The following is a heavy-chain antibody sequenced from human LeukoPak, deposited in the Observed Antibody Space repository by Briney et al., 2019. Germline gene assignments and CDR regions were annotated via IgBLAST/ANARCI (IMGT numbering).Heavy chain of an antibody. CDR2: FNPNSGGT. CDR1: GYTFTAYY. D-gene: IGHD1-26*01. J-gene: IGHJ4*02. Sequence: ASVTVSCKASGYTFTAYYIHWVRQAPGQGLEWMGWFNPNSGGTNYAQEFQGRVTMTRDTSISTAYMELSSLRIEDTAVYYCSRDLGGSYNDYWGQGTMVTVSS. V-gene: IGHV1-2*02. CDR3: SRDLGGSYNDY.